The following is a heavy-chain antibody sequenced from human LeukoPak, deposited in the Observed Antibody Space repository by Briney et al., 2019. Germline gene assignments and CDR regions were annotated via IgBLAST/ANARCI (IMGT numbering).Heavy chain of an antibody. Sequence: GASVKLSCKASRYTFTSYAMHWVRQAPGQRLEWRGWINAVNGNTKYSQKFQGRVTITRDTSASTAYMELSSLRSEDTAGYYCAVGYWSGGSCYSGFDYWGQRTLVSVSS. D-gene: IGHD2-15*01. V-gene: IGHV1-3*01. CDR2: INAVNGNT. J-gene: IGHJ4*02. CDR1: RYTFTSYA. CDR3: AVGYWSGGSCYSGFDY.